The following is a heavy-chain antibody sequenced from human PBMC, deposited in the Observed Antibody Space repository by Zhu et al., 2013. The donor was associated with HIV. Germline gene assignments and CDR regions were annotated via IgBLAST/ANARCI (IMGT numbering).Heavy chain of an antibody. CDR2: IYHSGST. J-gene: IGHJ4*02. D-gene: IGHD6-13*01. CDR1: GYSISSGYY. Sequence: QVQLQESGPGLVKPSETLSLTCAVSGYSISSGYYWGWIRQPPGKGLEWIGSIYHSGSTYYNPSLKSRVTISVDTSKNQFSLKLSSVTAADTAVYYCARSSSWYYWGQGPWSPSPQ. V-gene: IGHV4-38-2*01. CDR3: ARSSSWYY.